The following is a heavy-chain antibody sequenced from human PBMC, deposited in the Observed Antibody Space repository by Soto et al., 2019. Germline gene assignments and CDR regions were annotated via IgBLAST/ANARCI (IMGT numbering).Heavy chain of an antibody. CDR2: ISAYNGNT. V-gene: IGHV1-18*01. Sequence: QVQLVQSGAEVKKPGASVKVSCKASGYTFTSYGISWVRQAPGQGLEWRGWISAYNGNTNYAQKLQGRVTMTTDTSTSTAYMELRSLRSDDTAVYYCARDDYDILTGYYKSYYYYGMDVWGQGTTVTVSS. CDR3: ARDDYDILTGYYKSYYYYGMDV. D-gene: IGHD3-9*01. J-gene: IGHJ6*02. CDR1: GYTFTSYG.